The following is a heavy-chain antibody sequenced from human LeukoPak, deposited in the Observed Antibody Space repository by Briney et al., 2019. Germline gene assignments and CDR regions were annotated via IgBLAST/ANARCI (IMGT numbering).Heavy chain of an antibody. Sequence: PGRSLRLSCAASGFTFSSYGMHWVRQAPGKGLEWVAVISYDGSNKYYADSAKGRFTISRDNSKNTLYLQMNSLRAEDTAVYYCARDKGTQISFVYYYYGLDVWGQGTTVTVSS. CDR3: ARDKGTQISFVYYYYGLDV. CDR1: GFTFSSYG. V-gene: IGHV3-30*03. J-gene: IGHJ6*02. D-gene: IGHD3-16*01. CDR2: ISYDGSNK.